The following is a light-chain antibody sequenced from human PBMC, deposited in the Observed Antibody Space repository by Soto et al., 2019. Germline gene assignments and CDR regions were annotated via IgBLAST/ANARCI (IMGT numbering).Light chain of an antibody. J-gene: IGLJ1*01. CDR3: SSYTSSSTGI. Sequence: QSALTQPASVSGSPGQLITISCTGTSSDVGSYNYVSWYQQHPGKAPKVMIYEVSNRPSGVSNRFSGSKSGNTASLTISGLQAEDEADYYCSSYTSSSTGIFGTGTKLTVL. CDR2: EVS. V-gene: IGLV2-14*01. CDR1: SSDVGSYNY.